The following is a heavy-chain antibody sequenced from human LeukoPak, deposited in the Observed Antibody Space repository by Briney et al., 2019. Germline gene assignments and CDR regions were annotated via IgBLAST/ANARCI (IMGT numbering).Heavy chain of an antibody. CDR2: IGSRGVSA. CDR1: GFTFSSYG. CDR3: AKGIGRTGSSGNLDFRRSVGWDACDV. D-gene: IGHD3-10*01. V-gene: IGHV3-NL1*01. Sequence: GGSLRLSCAASGFTFSSYGMHWVRQAPGKGLEWVSAIGSRGVSAYYADSVKGRFSISRDNSKNTVYLQMNSLRAEDTAVYFCAKGIGRTGSSGNLDFRRSVGWDACDVWGQGTLVTVSS. J-gene: IGHJ3*01.